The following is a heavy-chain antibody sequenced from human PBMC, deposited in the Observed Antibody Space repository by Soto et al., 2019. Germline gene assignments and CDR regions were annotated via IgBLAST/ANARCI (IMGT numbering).Heavy chain of an antibody. CDR2: IYATGTT. D-gene: IGHD1-1*01. CDR1: GASISGFY. CDR3: VRDATKNLREWFDP. Sequence: PSETLSRTCTVSGASISGFYWSWIRKSAGKGLEWIGRIYATGTTDYNPSLKSRVMMSVDTSKKQFSLKLRSVTAADTAVYYCVRDATKNLREWFDPWRQRISVPTSS. J-gene: IGHJ5*02. V-gene: IGHV4-4*07.